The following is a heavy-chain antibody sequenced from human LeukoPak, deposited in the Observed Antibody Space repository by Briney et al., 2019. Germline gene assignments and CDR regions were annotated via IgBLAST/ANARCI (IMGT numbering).Heavy chain of an antibody. CDR1: GYTFTNYG. J-gene: IGHJ3*02. CDR2: ISTYNGNT. CDR3: ARGDDAFDI. V-gene: IGHV1-18*01. Sequence: ASVKVSCKASGYTFTNYGIIWVRRAPGQGLEWMGWISTYNGNTNYVQKVQGRVTVTTDTSTSTVYMELRSLRSDDTAVYYCARGDDAFDIWGQGTMVTVSS.